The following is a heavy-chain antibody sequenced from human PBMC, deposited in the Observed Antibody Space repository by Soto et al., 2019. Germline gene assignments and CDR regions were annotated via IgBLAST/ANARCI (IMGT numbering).Heavy chain of an antibody. Sequence: PGGSLRLSCASSVRSVVGSYMNCFRHSPQKWLEWISVIYPDDNTYYAESVRGRFTLSKDSSRNTVSLQMNSLRAEDTAVYYCARLPGAFYYDNSDYDFHEYWGQGTMVSVSS. D-gene: IGHD3-22*01. J-gene: IGHJ4*02. CDR2: IYPDDNT. V-gene: IGHV3-53*01. CDR1: VRSVVGSY. CDR3: ARLPGAFYYDNSDYDFHEY.